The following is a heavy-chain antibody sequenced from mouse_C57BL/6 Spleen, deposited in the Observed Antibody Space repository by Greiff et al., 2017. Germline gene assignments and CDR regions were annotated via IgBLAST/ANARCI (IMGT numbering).Heavy chain of an antibody. J-gene: IGHJ3*01. CDR1: GYTFTDYE. CDR2: IDPETGGT. Sequence: QVQLQQSGAELVRPGASVTLSCKASGYTFTDYEMHWVKQTPVHGLEWIGAIDPETGGTAYNQKFKGKAILTADKSSSTAYMELRSLTSEDSAVYYCTRYDYDGDPAWFAYWGQGTLVTVSA. CDR3: TRYDYDGDPAWFAY. D-gene: IGHD2-4*01. V-gene: IGHV1-15*01.